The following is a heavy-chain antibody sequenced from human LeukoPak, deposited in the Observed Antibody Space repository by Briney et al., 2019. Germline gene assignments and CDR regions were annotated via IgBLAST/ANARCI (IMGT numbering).Heavy chain of an antibody. V-gene: IGHV3-23*01. J-gene: IGHJ4*02. CDR1: GFTFSSYA. CDR3: AKDIRGSYYGYFDY. D-gene: IGHD1-26*01. CDR2: ISGSGGST. Sequence: GGSLRLSCAASGFTFSSYAMSWVRQAPGKGLEWVSAISGSGGSTYYADSVKGRFTISRDNAKNSLYLQMNSLRAEDTALYYCAKDIRGSYYGYFDYWGQGTLVTVSS.